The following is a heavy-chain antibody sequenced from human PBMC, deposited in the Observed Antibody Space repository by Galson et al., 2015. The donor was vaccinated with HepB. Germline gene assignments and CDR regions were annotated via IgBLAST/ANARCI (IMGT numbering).Heavy chain of an antibody. CDR1: GYTFTSYG. J-gene: IGHJ4*02. Sequence: SVKVSCKASGYTFTSYGISWVRQAPGQGLEWMGWISAYNGNTNYAQKLQGRVTMTTDTSTSTAYMELRSLRSDDTAVYYCARENGVLVGDTLLFDYWGQGTLVTVSS. V-gene: IGHV1-18*01. CDR3: ARENGVLVGDTLLFDY. CDR2: ISAYNGNT. D-gene: IGHD1-26*01.